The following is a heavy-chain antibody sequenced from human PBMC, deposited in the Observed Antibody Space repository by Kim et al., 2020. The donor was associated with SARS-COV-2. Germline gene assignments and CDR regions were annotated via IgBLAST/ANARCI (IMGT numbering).Heavy chain of an antibody. V-gene: IGHV4-59*08. CDR2: IYYSGST. J-gene: IGHJ4*02. Sequence: SETLSLTCTVSGGSISSYYWSWIRQPPGKGLEWIGYIYYSGSTNYNPSLKSRVTISVDTSKNQFSLKLSSVTAADTAVYYCARRPVDYFDYWGQGTLVTVSS. CDR3: ARRPVDYFDY. CDR1: GGSISSYY.